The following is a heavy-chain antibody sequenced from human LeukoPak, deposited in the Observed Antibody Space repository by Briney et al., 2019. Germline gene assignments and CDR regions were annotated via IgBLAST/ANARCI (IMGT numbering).Heavy chain of an antibody. CDR3: ARGSLGYCSSISCSGFDC. V-gene: IGHV4-59*01. D-gene: IGHD2-2*01. CDR2: ISYSGST. Sequence: SETLSLTRTVSGGSISSYYWSWIRQPPGKGLEWIGYISYSGSTNYNPSLKSRVTTSLDTSKNQFSLKLTSVTAADTAVYYCARGSLGYCSSISCSGFDCWGQGTLVTVSS. CDR1: GGSISSYY. J-gene: IGHJ4*02.